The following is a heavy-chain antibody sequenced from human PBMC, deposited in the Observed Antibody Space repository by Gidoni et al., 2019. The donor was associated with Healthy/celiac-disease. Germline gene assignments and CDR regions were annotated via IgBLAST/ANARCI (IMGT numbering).Heavy chain of an antibody. CDR2: IVVGSGNT. J-gene: IGHJ4*02. D-gene: IGHD1-26*01. Sequence: QMHLVQSGPEVKKPGTSVKVSFKASGFSVTNSAVQWVRQARGPRLEWIGWIVVGSGNTDYAQKFQERVTITRDMSTSTAYMELRSLRSEDTAVYYCAADIVGATLDWGQGTLVTVSS. CDR3: AADIVGATLD. V-gene: IGHV1-58*01. CDR1: GFSVTNSA.